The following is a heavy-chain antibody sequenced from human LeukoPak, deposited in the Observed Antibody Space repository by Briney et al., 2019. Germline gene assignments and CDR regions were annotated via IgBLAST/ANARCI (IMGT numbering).Heavy chain of an antibody. CDR3: ARVRVGATTYNFDY. CDR1: GFTFSSYS. Sequence: PGGSLRLSCAASGFTFSSYSMNWVRQAPGKGLEWVSSISSSSSYIYYADSVKGRFTISRDNAKNSLYLQMNSLRAEDTAVYYCARVRVGATTYNFDYWGQGTLVTVSS. CDR2: ISSSSSYI. D-gene: IGHD1-26*01. V-gene: IGHV3-21*01. J-gene: IGHJ4*02.